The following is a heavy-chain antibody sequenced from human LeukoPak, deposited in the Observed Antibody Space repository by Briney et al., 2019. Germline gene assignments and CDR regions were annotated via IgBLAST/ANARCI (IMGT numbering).Heavy chain of an antibody. D-gene: IGHD6-6*01. CDR2: ISSSGSSA. Sequence: NSGGSLRLSCVASGFTFSDHFMNWVRQAPGKGLEWVSSISSSGSSALYADSLRGRFTISRDNAKNSLYLQMNSLRPGDTAVYYCARERYSRSSHDALDLRGQGTMVTVSS. CDR3: ARERYSRSSHDALDL. J-gene: IGHJ3*01. V-gene: IGHV3-21*01. CDR1: GFTFSDHF.